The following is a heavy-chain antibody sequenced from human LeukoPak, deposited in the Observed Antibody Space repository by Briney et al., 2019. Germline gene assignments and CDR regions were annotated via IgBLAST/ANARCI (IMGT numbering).Heavy chain of an antibody. V-gene: IGHV3-21*01. CDR3: ARGRFLEWLPTSIDY. D-gene: IGHD3-3*01. CDR1: GFTFSSYS. CDR2: ISSSSSYI. J-gene: IGHJ4*02. Sequence: GGSLRLPCAASGFTFSSYSMNWVRQAPGKGLEWVSSISSSSSYIYYADSVKGRFTISRDNAKNSLYLQMNSLRAEDTAVYYCARGRFLEWLPTSIDYWGQGTLVTVSS.